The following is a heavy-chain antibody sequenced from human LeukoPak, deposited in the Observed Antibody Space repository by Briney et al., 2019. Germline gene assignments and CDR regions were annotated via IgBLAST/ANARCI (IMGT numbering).Heavy chain of an antibody. D-gene: IGHD2-21*01. J-gene: IGHJ4*02. CDR2: ISYDGRDK. CDR1: GFTFASYA. CDR3: VRDLYSRSPYFDV. Sequence: GGSLRLSCAASGFTFASYAMYWVRQAPGRGLEWVASISYDGRDKYYVDPVKGRFFISKDSSMSTLYLDMNSLRPEDTALYYCVRDLYSRSPYFDVWGQGTLVTVSS. V-gene: IGHV3-30*03.